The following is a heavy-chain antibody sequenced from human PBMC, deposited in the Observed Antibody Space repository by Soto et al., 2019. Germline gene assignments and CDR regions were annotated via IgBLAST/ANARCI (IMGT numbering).Heavy chain of an antibody. V-gene: IGHV3-48*01. D-gene: IGHD2-21*02. CDR2: ISGSGSDM. Sequence: GGSLRLSCAASGFTFSSYSMNWVRQAPGKGPEWVSYISGSGSDMFYADSMKGRFTISRDNAKNSLYLQMNSLRAEDTAVYYCALGLETAWFDPWGQGTLVTVSS. J-gene: IGHJ5*02. CDR1: GFTFSSYS. CDR3: ALGLETAWFDP.